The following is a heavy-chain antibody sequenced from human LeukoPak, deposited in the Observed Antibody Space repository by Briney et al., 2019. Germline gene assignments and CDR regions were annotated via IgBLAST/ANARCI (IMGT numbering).Heavy chain of an antibody. V-gene: IGHV3-23*01. CDR2: ISGSGGST. CDR1: GFTFSSYS. CDR3: AKFISVAGPLGLDYYYYYGMDV. J-gene: IGHJ6*02. Sequence: PGGSLRLSCAASGFTFSSYSMNWVRQAPGKGLEWVSAISGSGGSTYYADSVKGRFTISRDNSKNTLYLQMNSLRAEDTAVYYCAKFISVAGPLGLDYYYYYGMDVWGQGTTVTVSS. D-gene: IGHD4-23*01.